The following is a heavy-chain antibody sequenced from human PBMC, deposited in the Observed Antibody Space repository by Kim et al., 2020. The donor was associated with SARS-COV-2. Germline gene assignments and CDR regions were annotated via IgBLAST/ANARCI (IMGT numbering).Heavy chain of an antibody. V-gene: IGHV4-4*02. CDR1: GGSISSSNW. CDR2: IYHSGST. D-gene: IGHD4-4*01. J-gene: IGHJ6*02. Sequence: SETLSLTCAVSGGSISSSNWWSWVRQPPGTGLEWIGEIYHSGSTNYNPSLKSRVTISVDKSKNQFSLKLSSVTAADTAVYYCARDLVTTDYYYGMDVWGQGTTVTVSS. CDR3: ARDLVTTDYYYGMDV.